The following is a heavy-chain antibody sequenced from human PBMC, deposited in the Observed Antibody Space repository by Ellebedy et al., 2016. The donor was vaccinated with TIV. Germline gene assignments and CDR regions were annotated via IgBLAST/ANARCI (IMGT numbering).Heavy chain of an antibody. V-gene: IGHV3-33*01. J-gene: IGHJ4*02. CDR2: IWYDGHNK. D-gene: IGHD2-21*01. CDR3: ARDAYGD. Sequence: GESLKISXTASGFSFSDFAMYWVRQAPGKGLEWVALIWYDGHNKYSADSVKGRFTISRDNSENTLYLQMNSLRAEDTAMYYCARDAYGDWGQGTLVTVSS. CDR1: GFSFSDFA.